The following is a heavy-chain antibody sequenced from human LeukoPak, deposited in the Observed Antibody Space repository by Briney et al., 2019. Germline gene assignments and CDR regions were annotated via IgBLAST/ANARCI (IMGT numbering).Heavy chain of an antibody. J-gene: IGHJ6*03. CDR1: GGSISSYY. Sequence: SETLSLTCTVSGGSISSYYWSWIRQPAGKGLEWIGRIYTSGSTNYNPSLKSRVTMSVDTSKNQFSLKLSSVTAADTAVYYCASEPPVYYYYMDVWDKGTTVTVSS. CDR3: ASEPPVYYYYMDV. CDR2: IYTSGST. V-gene: IGHV4-4*07.